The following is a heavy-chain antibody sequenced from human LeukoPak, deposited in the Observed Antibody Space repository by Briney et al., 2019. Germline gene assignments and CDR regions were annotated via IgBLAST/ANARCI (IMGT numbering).Heavy chain of an antibody. Sequence: SETLALTCTVSGGSISSGDYYWSWIRQHPGKGLEWIGNIFYSGSTYYNPSLKSRVTISVDTSKNQFSLRLSSVTAADTAVYYCARGYGGNPPANYWGQGTLVTVSS. J-gene: IGHJ4*02. D-gene: IGHD4-23*01. CDR2: IFYSGST. CDR3: ARGYGGNPPANY. CDR1: GGSISSGDYY. V-gene: IGHV4-31*03.